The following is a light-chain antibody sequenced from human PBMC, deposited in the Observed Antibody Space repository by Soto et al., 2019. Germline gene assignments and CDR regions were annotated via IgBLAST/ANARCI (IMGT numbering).Light chain of an antibody. V-gene: IGKV3-15*01. Sequence: IVLTQSPATLCVSPGERATLSCRASQNVLSNLAWYQQKPGQAPRLLIYGASTRATGLPVRFSGSGSGTEFTLTISSLQSEDFAVYYCQQYNNWPLTFGGGTKVDIK. J-gene: IGKJ4*01. CDR3: QQYNNWPLT. CDR2: GAS. CDR1: QNVLSN.